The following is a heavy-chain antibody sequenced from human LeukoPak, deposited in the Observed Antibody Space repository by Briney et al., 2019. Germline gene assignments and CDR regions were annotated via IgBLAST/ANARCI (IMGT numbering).Heavy chain of an antibody. J-gene: IGHJ4*02. V-gene: IGHV1-46*01. CDR3: ARGEAYYFDY. D-gene: IGHD1-26*01. Sequence: ASVKVSCKVSGYTLTELSMHWVRQAPGQGLEWMGIINPSGGSTSYAQKFQGRVTMTRDTSTSTVYMELSSLRSEDTAVYYCARGEAYYFDYWGQGTLVTVSS. CDR1: GYTLTELS. CDR2: INPSGGST.